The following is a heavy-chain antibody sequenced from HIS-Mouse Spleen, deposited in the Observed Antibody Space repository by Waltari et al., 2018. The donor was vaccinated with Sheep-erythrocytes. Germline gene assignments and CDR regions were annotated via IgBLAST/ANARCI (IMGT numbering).Heavy chain of an antibody. V-gene: IGHV3-21*01. CDR1: GFTFSSYS. Sequence: EVQLVESGGGLVKPGGSLRLSCAASGFTFSSYSMNCVRQAPGKGREGVAAISSSRSYIYYADSVKGRFTISRDNAKNSLYLQMNSLRAEDTAVYYCARDTGTDAFDIWGQGTMVTVSS. CDR2: ISSSRSYI. D-gene: IGHD1-1*01. CDR3: ARDTGTDAFDI. J-gene: IGHJ3*02.